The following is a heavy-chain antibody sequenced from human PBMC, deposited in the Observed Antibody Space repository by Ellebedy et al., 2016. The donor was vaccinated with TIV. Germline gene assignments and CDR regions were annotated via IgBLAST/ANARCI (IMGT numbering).Heavy chain of an antibody. CDR1: GGTFSAYA. Sequence: AASVKVSCRTSGGTFSAYAFSWVRQAPGQGLEWMGGIIPMLGTANYAQKFQGRVTITADVSTTTVYLELNSLISEDTAVYYCARVGARGYNYYDMDVWGQGTTVTVSS. CDR2: IIPMLGTA. J-gene: IGHJ6*02. V-gene: IGHV1-69*13. CDR3: ARVGARGYNYYDMDV. D-gene: IGHD3-10*01.